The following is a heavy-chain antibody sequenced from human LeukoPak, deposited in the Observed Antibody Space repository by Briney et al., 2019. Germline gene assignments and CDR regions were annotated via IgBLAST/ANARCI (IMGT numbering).Heavy chain of an antibody. CDR2: IGWNSGSI. D-gene: IGHD5-18*01. CDR3: AKDMLGSYGYPRNYYYGMDV. V-gene: IGHV3-9*01. CDR1: GFTFDDYA. Sequence: GGSLRLSCAASGFTFDDYAMHWVRQAPGKGLEWVSGIGWNSGSIGYADSVKGRFTISRDNAKNSLYLQMNSLRAEDTALYYCAKDMLGSYGYPRNYYYGMDVWGQGTTVTVSS. J-gene: IGHJ6*02.